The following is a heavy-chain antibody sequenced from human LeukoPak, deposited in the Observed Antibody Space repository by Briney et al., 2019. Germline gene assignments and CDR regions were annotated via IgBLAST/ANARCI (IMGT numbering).Heavy chain of an antibody. D-gene: IGHD3-3*01. Sequence: PSETLSLTCTVSGGSISSSSYYWGWIRQPPGKGLEWIGSICYSGSTYYNPSLKSRVTISVDTSKNQFSLKLSSVTAADTAVYYCAREMESIFGVVIIRYWFDPWGQGTLVTVSS. J-gene: IGHJ5*02. CDR3: AREMESIFGVVIIRYWFDP. CDR2: ICYSGST. V-gene: IGHV4-39*02. CDR1: GGSISSSSYY.